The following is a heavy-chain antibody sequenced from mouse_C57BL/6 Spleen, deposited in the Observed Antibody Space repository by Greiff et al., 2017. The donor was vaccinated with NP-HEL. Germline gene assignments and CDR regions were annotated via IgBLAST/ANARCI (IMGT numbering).Heavy chain of an antibody. Sequence: VQLQQSGTELVKPGASVKLSCKASGYTFTSYWMHWVKQRPGQGLEWIGNINPSNGGTNYNEKFKSKATLTVDKSSSTAYMQLSSLTSEDSAVYYCARSVGWLLPAWFAYWGQGTLVTVSA. CDR3: ARSVGWLLPAWFAY. J-gene: IGHJ3*01. CDR2: INPSNGGT. CDR1: GYTFTSYW. D-gene: IGHD2-3*01. V-gene: IGHV1-53*01.